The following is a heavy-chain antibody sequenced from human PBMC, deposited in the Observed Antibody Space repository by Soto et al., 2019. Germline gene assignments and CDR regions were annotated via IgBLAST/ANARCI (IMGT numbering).Heavy chain of an antibody. V-gene: IGHV3-30-3*01. CDR1: GFTFSSYA. J-gene: IGHJ6*02. CDR2: ISYDGSNK. CDR3: AGDGVVGHYYSYYVMDV. D-gene: IGHD3-16*02. Sequence: QVQLVESGGGVVQPGRSLRLSCAASGFTFSSYAMHWVRQAPGKGLEWVAVISYDGSNKYYADSVKGRFTIARDNSKNTLSLQKNSRRAVYRDACYCAGDGVVGHYYSYYVMDVWCQGTTVPVSS.